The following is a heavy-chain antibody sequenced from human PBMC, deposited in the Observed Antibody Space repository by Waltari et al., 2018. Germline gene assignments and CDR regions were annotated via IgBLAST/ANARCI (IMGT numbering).Heavy chain of an antibody. J-gene: IGHJ4*02. D-gene: IGHD2-15*01. CDR3: ARDLGRGLFLDS. V-gene: IGHV4-4*02. Sequence: WWSWVRQSPDKGLEWIGQVHRNRRTNYNPSLASRAIVSLDSSMNQFSLRILSATAADTAVYYCARDLGRGLFLDSWGQGTLVTVSP. CDR2: VHRNRRT. CDR1: W.